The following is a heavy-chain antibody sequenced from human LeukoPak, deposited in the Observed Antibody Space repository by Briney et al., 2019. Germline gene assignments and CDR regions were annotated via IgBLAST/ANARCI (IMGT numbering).Heavy chain of an antibody. CDR1: GYSFTSYD. V-gene: IGHV1-8*01. J-gene: IGHJ5*02. CDR3: ARGIRRNINYWFDP. D-gene: IGHD1-14*01. CDR2: MNPNSGNT. Sequence: ASAKVSCKASGYSFTSYDINWVRQATGQGLEWMGWMNPNSGNTGYAQKFQGRVSITRNTSISTAYMELSSLRSEDTAVYYCARGIRRNINYWFDPWGQGTPVTVSS.